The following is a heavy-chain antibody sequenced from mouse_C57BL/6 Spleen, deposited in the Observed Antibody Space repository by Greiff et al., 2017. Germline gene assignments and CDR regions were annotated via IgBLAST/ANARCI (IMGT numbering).Heavy chain of an antibody. CDR2: IYPGDGDT. V-gene: IGHV1-82*01. Sequence: VQLQQSGPELVQPGASVKISCKASGYAFSSSWMNWVKQRPGKGLEWIGRIYPGDGDTNYNGKFKGKATLTADKSSSTTYMQLSRLTSEDSAVYFCATVVARYFDVWGTGTTVTVSS. CDR1: GYAFSSSW. D-gene: IGHD1-1*01. CDR3: ATVVARYFDV. J-gene: IGHJ1*03.